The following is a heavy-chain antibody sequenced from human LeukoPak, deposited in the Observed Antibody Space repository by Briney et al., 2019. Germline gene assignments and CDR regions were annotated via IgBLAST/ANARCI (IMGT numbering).Heavy chain of an antibody. Sequence: PSETLSLTCTVSGGSISNYYWSWIRQPPGKGLEWIGYLFHSGTPRYNPSLKSRVTISADTSKNQFFLTLNSTTAADTAVYYCARRREWNQQLVYFDYWGQGTLATVSS. J-gene: IGHJ4*02. CDR3: ARRREWNQQLVYFDY. CDR1: GGSISNYY. CDR2: LFHSGTP. D-gene: IGHD1-1*01. V-gene: IGHV4-59*08.